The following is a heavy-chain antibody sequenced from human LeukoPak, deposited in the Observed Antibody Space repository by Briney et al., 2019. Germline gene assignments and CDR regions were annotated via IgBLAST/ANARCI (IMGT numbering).Heavy chain of an antibody. Sequence: GGSLRLSCAASGFTFSPYAMDWVRQAPGKGLQWVSAFSRRGTTHYADSVKGRFTISRDNSKNTLYLQMNSLRAEDTAVYYCARGTGRYPGCYFDYWGQGTLVTVSS. J-gene: IGHJ4*02. CDR1: GFTFSPYA. CDR2: FSRRGTT. V-gene: IGHV3-23*01. CDR3: ARGTGRYPGCYFDY. D-gene: IGHD1-26*01.